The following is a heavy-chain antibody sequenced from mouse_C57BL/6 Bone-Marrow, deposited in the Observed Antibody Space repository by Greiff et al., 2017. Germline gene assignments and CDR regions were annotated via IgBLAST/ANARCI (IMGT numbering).Heavy chain of an antibody. CDR3: ARHVGYYEGVDWYFDV. J-gene: IGHJ1*03. D-gene: IGHD2-3*01. V-gene: IGHV5-15*01. CDR2: ISNLAYSI. Sequence: EVMLVESGGGLVQPGGSLKLSCAASGFTFSDYGMAWVRQAPRKGPEWVAFISNLAYSIYYADTVTGRFTISRENAKNTLYLEMSSLRSEDTAMYYCARHVGYYEGVDWYFDVWGTGTTVTVSS. CDR1: GFTFSDYG.